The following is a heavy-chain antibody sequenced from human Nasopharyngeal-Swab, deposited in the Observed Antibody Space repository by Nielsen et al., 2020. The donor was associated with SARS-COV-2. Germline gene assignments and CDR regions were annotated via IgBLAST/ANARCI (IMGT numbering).Heavy chain of an antibody. J-gene: IGHJ4*02. V-gene: IGHV3-15*01. CDR2: IKRKADGGTV. D-gene: IGHD6-19*01. Sequence: GESLKISCAASGFVFSSVWMNWVRQAPGKGLEWVGRIKRKADGGTVEYATAVRGRFSISRDDSRNTLFLQMNRLKTEDTAVYYCTTLHRTGWFWGQGTLVTVSS. CDR3: TTLHRTGWF. CDR1: GFVFSSVW.